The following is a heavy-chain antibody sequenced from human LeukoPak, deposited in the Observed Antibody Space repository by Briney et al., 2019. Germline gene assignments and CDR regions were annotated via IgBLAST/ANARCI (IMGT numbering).Heavy chain of an antibody. CDR1: GVSISSSNSY. CDR2: IYYSGST. D-gene: IGHD3-10*01. J-gene: IGHJ6*03. Sequence: SETLSLTCTVSGVSISSSNSYWGWIRQPPGKGLEWIGYIYYSGSTNYNPSLKSRVTISVDTSKNQFSLKLSSVTAADTAVYYCARSSSYYGSGSYPDYYYYYYMDVWGKGTTVTISS. CDR3: ARSSSYYGSGSYPDYYYYYYMDV. V-gene: IGHV4-61*05.